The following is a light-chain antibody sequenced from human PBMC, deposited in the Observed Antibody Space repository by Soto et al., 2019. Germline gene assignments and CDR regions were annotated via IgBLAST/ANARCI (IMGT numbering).Light chain of an antibody. Sequence: VLTRSPGTLSLXPGERASFSRRTSQSVSSTYLAWYQQKPGQAPRLLIYGASSRATGIPDRFSGSGSGTDFTLTISRLEPEDFAVYYCQQFGSSPRTFGQGT. J-gene: IGKJ1*01. CDR3: QQFGSSPRT. V-gene: IGKV3-20*01. CDR2: GAS. CDR1: QSVSSTY.